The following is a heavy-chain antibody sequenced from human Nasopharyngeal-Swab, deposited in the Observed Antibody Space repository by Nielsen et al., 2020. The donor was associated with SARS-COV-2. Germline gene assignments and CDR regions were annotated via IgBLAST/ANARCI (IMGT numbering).Heavy chain of an antibody. CDR2: IYYSGST. CDR3: ARGGAARPGFDY. V-gene: IGHV4-31*02. Sequence: RPAPGKGLEWIGYIYYSGSTCYNPSLKSRVTISVDTSKNQFSLKLSSVTAADTAVYYCARGGAARPGFDYWGQGTLVTVSS. J-gene: IGHJ4*02. D-gene: IGHD6-6*01.